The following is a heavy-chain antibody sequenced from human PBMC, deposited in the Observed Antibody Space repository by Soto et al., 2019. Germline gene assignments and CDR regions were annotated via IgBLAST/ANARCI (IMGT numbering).Heavy chain of an antibody. D-gene: IGHD3-9*01. CDR3: ARQRYYDILTGYLHACDI. V-gene: IGHV4-39*01. CDR1: GGSISSSSYY. J-gene: IGHJ3*02. CDR2: IYYSGST. Sequence: SETLSLTCTVSGGSISSSSYYWGWIRQPPGKGLEWIGSIYYSGSTYYNPSLESRVTISVDTSKNQFSLKLSSVTAADTAVYYCARQRYYDILTGYLHACDIWGQGTVVNVSS.